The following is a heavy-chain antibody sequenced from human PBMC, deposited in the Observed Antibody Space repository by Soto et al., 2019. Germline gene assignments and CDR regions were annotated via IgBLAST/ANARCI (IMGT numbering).Heavy chain of an antibody. CDR2: IIPIFGTA. CDR3: ARAHDSSGYYPDYYYGMDV. V-gene: IGHV1-69*06. CDR1: GGTFSSYS. J-gene: IGHJ6*02. D-gene: IGHD3-22*01. Sequence: SVKVSCKASGGTFSSYSISWVRQAPGQGLEWMGGIIPIFGTANYAQKFQGRVTITADKSTSTAYMELSSVTAADTAVYYCARAHDSSGYYPDYYYGMDVWGQGTTVTVSS.